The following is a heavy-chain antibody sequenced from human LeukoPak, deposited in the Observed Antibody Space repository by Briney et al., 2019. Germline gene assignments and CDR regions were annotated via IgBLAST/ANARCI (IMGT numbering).Heavy chain of an antibody. D-gene: IGHD3-9*01. Sequence: ASVKVSCKASGYTFTGYYMHWVRQAPGQGLEWMGWINPNSGGTNYAQKFQGRVTMTRDTSISTAYMELSRLRSDDTAVYYCASEVYYDILTCPSRVYWGQGTLVTVSS. V-gene: IGHV1-2*02. CDR3: ASEVYYDILTCPSRVY. CDR2: INPNSGGT. CDR1: GYTFTGYY. J-gene: IGHJ4*02.